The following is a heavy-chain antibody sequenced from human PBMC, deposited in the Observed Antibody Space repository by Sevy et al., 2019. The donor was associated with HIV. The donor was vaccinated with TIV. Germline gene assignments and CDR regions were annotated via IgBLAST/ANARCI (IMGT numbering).Heavy chain of an antibody. CDR3: ARDYGSGGSGISY. CDR2: IYHSGST. D-gene: IGHD3-10*01. V-gene: IGHV4-38-2*02. Sequence: SETLSLTCTVSGYSISSGYYWGWIRQPPGKGLEWIGSIYHSGSTYYNPSLKRRVTISVDTSKNQFSLKLSSVTAADTAVYYCARDYGSGGSGISYWGQGTLVTVSS. CDR1: GYSISSGYY. J-gene: IGHJ4*02.